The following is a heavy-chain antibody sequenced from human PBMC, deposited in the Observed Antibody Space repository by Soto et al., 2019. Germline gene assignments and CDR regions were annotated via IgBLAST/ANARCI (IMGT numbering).Heavy chain of an antibody. Sequence: PGGSLRLSCAASGFTFDTHFMSWVRQAPGKGLEWVSNINGGGGSTYYADSVKGRFTISRDNSKNTVYLQMSSLRAEDTAIYYCAKEWRTAGTVDYWGQAPVVTVSS. V-gene: IGHV3-23*01. CDR3: AKEWRTAGTVDY. CDR1: GFTFDTHF. J-gene: IGHJ4*02. CDR2: INGGGGST. D-gene: IGHD6-13*01.